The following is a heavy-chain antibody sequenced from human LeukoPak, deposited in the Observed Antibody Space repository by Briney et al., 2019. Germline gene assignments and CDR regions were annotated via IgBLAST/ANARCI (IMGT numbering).Heavy chain of an antibody. V-gene: IGHV4-39*01. CDR1: GDSIGDRTYY. CDR3: ARFRQVIASSLMDY. CDR2: ISYSRTT. J-gene: IGHJ4*02. D-gene: IGHD2-21*01. Sequence: SETLSLTCTVSGDSIGDRTYYWGWVRQPPGKRLEWIGIISYSRTTYYNPSLKSRVTMSVDTSKNQFSLKLTSVTDADTAVYFCARFRQVIASSLMDYWGQGTLVTVSS.